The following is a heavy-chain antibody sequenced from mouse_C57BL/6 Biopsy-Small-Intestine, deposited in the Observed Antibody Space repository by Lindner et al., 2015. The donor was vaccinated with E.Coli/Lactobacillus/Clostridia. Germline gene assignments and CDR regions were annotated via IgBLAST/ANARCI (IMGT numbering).Heavy chain of an antibody. V-gene: IGHV5-4*01. J-gene: IGHJ2*01. D-gene: IGHD1-1*01. Sequence: VQLQESGGGLVKPGGSLKLSCAASGFTFSSYAMSWVRQTPEKRLEWVATISDGGSYTYYPDNVKGRFTISRDNAKNNLYLQMSHLKSEDTAMYYYARDRTTVVATFDYWGQGTTLTVSS. CDR1: GFTFSSYA. CDR2: ISDGGSYT. CDR3: ARDRTTVVATFDY.